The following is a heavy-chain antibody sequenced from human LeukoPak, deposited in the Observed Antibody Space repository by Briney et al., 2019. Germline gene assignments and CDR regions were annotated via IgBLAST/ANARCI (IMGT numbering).Heavy chain of an antibody. Sequence: PSETLSLTCTVSGGSISSYYWSWIRQPPGKGLEWIGYIYYSGSTNYNPSLKSQVTISVDTSKNQFSLKLSSVTAADTAVYYCARGLYIAAAGPYYFDYWGQGTLVTVSS. CDR3: ARGLYIAAAGPYYFDY. J-gene: IGHJ4*02. V-gene: IGHV4-59*01. D-gene: IGHD6-13*01. CDR1: GGSISSYY. CDR2: IYYSGST.